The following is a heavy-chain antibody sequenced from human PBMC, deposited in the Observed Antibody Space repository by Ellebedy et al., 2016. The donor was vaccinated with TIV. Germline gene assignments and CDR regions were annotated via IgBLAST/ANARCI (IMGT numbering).Heavy chain of an antibody. CDR2: IDPRPGTT. D-gene: IGHD3-3*01. V-gene: IGHV1-46*04. CDR3: AKDLGAATTYYDFWSGLDNYFAMDV. Sequence: ASVKVSCKASGYTFTSYGITWVRQAPGQGLEWMGVIDPRPGTTTSAQRLQGRFTMTRGTSISTAYMELSRLRSDDTAVYYCAKDLGAATTYYDFWSGLDNYFAMDVWGQGTTVTVSS. CDR1: GYTFTSYG. J-gene: IGHJ6*02.